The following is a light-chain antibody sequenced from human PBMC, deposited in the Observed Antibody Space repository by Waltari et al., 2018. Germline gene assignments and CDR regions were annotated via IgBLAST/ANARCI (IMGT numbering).Light chain of an antibody. CDR3: QHYYSAPVT. J-gene: IGKJ4*01. CDR2: WAS. V-gene: IGKV4-1*01. CDR1: QSVLYSSNNKNY. Sequence: DIVMTQSPDSLAVSLAERATINCKSSQSVLYSSNNKNYLAWYQQKPGQPPKLLISWASTRESGVPERFSGSGSGTDFALTISSLQAEDVAVYFCQHYYSAPVTFGGGTRVEIQ.